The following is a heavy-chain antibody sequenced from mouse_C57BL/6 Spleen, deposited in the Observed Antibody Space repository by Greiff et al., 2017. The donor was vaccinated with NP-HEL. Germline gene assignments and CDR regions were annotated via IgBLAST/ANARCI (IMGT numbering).Heavy chain of an antibody. CDR1: GFTFSSYG. D-gene: IGHD4-1*02. Sequence: VQLKESGGDLVKPGGSLKLSCAASGFTFSSYGMSWVRQTPDKRLEWVATISSGGSYTYYPDSVKGRFTISRDNAKNTLYLQMSSLKYEDTAMYYCARHNWDVGAMDYWGQGTSVTVSS. CDR2: ISSGGSYT. CDR3: ARHNWDVGAMDY. J-gene: IGHJ4*01. V-gene: IGHV5-6*01.